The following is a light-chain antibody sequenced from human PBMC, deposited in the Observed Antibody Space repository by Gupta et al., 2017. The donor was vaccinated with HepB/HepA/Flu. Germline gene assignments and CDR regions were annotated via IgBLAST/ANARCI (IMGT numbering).Light chain of an antibody. CDR3: QQDNSFPLT. CDR1: QDVSNW. CDR2: DAF. Sequence: DLLLPQSPSSVSASVGDRVTITCRASQDVSNWLAWFQQKPGKAPKLLIYDAFSMQSGVPSRFSGSGSGTEYTLTISSLQPEDFAIYYCQQDNSFPLTFGRGTQVEIK. V-gene: IGKV1-12*01. J-gene: IGKJ4*01.